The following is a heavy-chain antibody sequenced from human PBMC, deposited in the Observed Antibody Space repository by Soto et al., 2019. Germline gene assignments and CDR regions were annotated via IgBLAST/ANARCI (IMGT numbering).Heavy chain of an antibody. J-gene: IGHJ4*02. V-gene: IGHV3-23*01. D-gene: IGHD6-13*01. CDR2: ISGSGGST. Sequence: EVQLLESGGGLVQPGGSLRLSCAASGVTFSSYAMSWVRQAPGKGLEWVSAISGSGGSTYYADSVKGRFTISRDNSKNTRSLQINSLRAEDTALYYCAYSSTAFAYWGQGTLFTVSS. CDR3: AYSSTAFAY. CDR1: GVTFSSYA.